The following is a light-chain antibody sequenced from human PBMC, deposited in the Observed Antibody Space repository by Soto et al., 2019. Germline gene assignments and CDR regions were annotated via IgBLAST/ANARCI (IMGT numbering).Light chain of an antibody. J-gene: IGKJ2*01. Sequence: DIQMTQSPSTLSASVGDRVTITCRASQSISSWLAWYQQKPGKAPKLLIYKASSLESGVPSRFSGSGSGTEFTLTISRLQPDDFATYYGQQYNSYSPYTFGQGTKLEIK. V-gene: IGKV1-5*03. CDR1: QSISSW. CDR3: QQYNSYSPYT. CDR2: KAS.